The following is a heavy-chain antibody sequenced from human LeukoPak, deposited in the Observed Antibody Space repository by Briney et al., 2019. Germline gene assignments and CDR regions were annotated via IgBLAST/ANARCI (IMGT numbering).Heavy chain of an antibody. CDR1: GFSVNSDF. CDR3: ARTETPMTQGFSFDY. V-gene: IGHV3-66*01. Sequence: QSWGSLRLSCAASGFSVNSDFRSWVRQGPGKGLEWVSVFHTRGSTYYADSVKGRFTISRDNSKNMVYLQMNNLRAEDTAVYYCARTETPMTQGFSFDYWGQGILVTVSS. D-gene: IGHD5-18*01. J-gene: IGHJ4*02. CDR2: FHTRGST.